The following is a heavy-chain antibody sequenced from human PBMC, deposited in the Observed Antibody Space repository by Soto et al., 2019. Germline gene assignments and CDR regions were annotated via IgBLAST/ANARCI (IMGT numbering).Heavy chain of an antibody. Sequence: PGRSLRLSCAAFGLTFSTSSMNWVRQAPGKGLEWISSIRGSGGSTYYADSVKGRFTISRDNSKNTLYLQMNSLRAEDTAVYYCAKDREYSSSSFDYWGQGTLVTVSS. CDR3: AKDREYSSSSFDY. V-gene: IGHV3-23*01. J-gene: IGHJ4*02. D-gene: IGHD6-6*01. CDR1: GLTFSTSS. CDR2: IRGSGGST.